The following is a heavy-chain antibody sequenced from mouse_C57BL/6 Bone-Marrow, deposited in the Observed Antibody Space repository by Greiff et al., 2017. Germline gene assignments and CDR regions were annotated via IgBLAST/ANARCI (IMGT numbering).Heavy chain of an antibody. CDR2: ISSGSSTI. Sequence: EVKLVESGGGLVKPGGSLKLSCAASGFTFSDYGLHWVRQAPEKGLEWVAYISSGSSTIYYADTVKGRFTITRDNAKNTLFLQMTSLRSEDTAMYYCARAYYSSYWAMDYWGQGTSVTVSS. CDR3: ARAYYSSYWAMDY. D-gene: IGHD2-5*01. V-gene: IGHV5-17*01. CDR1: GFTFSDYG. J-gene: IGHJ4*01.